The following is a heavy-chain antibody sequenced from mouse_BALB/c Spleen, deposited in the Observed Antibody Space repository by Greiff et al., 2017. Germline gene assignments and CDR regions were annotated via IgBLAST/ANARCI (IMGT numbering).Heavy chain of an antibody. D-gene: IGHD1-2*01. J-gene: IGHJ2*01. V-gene: IGHV7-3*02. CDR2: IRNKANGYTT. CDR3: ARDIGGYYGYEGNFDY. CDR1: GFTFTAYY. Sequence: EVMLVESGGGLVQPGGSLRLSCATSGFTFTAYYMSWVRQPPGKALEWLGFIRNKANGYTTEYSASVKGRFTISRDNSQSILYLQMNTLRAEDSATYYCARDIGGYYGYEGNFDYWGQGTTLTVSS.